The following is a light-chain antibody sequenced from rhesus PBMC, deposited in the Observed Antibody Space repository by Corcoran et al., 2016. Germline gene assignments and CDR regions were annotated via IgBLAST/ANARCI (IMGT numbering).Light chain of an antibody. J-gene: IGKJ2*01. V-gene: IGKV1-22*01. CDR1: QSISSW. CDR3: QQYSSSPYS. Sequence: DIQMTQSPSSLSASVGDTVTITCRASQSISSWLAWYQQKQGKDPKLLIYKASSLQSGVPSRFSGSGSGTDFTLTISSLQSADVATYYCQQYSSSPYSFCQGTKVEIK. CDR2: KAS.